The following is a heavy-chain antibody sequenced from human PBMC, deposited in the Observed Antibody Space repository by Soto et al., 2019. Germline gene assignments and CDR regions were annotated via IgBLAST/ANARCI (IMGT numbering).Heavy chain of an antibody. J-gene: IGHJ5*02. CDR3: ARIVDSSGYYSSWFDP. CDR2: IIPIFGTA. Sequence: SVKVSCKASGGTFSSYAISWVRQAPGQGLEWMGGIIPIFGTANYAQKFQGRVTITADESTSTAYMELSSLRSEDTAVYYCARIVDSSGYYSSWFDPWGQGTLVTVSS. V-gene: IGHV1-69*13. D-gene: IGHD3-22*01. CDR1: GGTFSSYA.